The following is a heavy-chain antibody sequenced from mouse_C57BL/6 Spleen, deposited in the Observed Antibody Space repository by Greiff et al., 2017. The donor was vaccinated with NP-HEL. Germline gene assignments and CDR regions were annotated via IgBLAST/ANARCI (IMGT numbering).Heavy chain of an antibody. CDR1: GFTFTDYY. D-gene: IGHD2-2*01. J-gene: IGHJ2*01. CDR3: ARFFYGSDY. CDR2: IRNKANGYTT. Sequence: EVMLVESGGGLVQPGGSLSLSCAASGFTFTDYYMSWVRQPPGKALEWLGFIRNKANGYTTEYSASVKGRFTISRDNSQSILYLQMIALRAEDSATYYCARFFYGSDYWGQGTTLTVSS. V-gene: IGHV7-3*01.